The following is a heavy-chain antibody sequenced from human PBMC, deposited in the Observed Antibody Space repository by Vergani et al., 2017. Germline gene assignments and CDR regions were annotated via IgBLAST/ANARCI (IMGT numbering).Heavy chain of an antibody. J-gene: IGHJ6*03. CDR3: ARGRNHGYCTNGVCPGAYYMDV. D-gene: IGHD2-8*01. V-gene: IGHV4-31*03. CDR2: IYYSGST. Sequence: QVQLQESGPGLVKPSQTLSLTCTVSGGSISSGGYYWSWIRQHPGKGLEWIGYIYYSGSTYYNPSLKSRVTISVDTSKNQFSLKLSSVTAADTAVYYCARGRNHGYCTNGVCPGAYYMDVWGKGTTVTVSS. CDR1: GGSISSGGYY.